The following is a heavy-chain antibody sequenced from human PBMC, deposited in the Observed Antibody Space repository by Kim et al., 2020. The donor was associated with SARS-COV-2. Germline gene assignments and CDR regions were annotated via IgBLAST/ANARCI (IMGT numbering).Heavy chain of an antibody. D-gene: IGHD3-9*01. V-gene: IGHV4-34*01. CDR3: ARGPSPYYDILTGYYFSLLPYYGMDV. J-gene: IGHJ6*04. CDR1: GGSFSGYY. CDR2: INHSGST. Sequence: SETLSLTCAVYGGSFSGYYWSWIRQPPGKWLEWIGEINHSGSTNYNPSLKSRVTISVDTSKNQFSLKLSSVTAADTAVYYCARGPSPYYDILTGYYFSLLPYYGMDVWGKGTTGTVSS.